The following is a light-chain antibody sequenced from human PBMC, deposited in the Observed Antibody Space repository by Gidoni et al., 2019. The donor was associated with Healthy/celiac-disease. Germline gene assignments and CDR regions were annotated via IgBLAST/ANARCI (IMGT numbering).Light chain of an antibody. V-gene: IGKV1-39*01. CDR2: AAS. CDR1: QSISSY. CDR3: HQRYSTPSST. J-gene: IGKJ3*01. Sequence: DIQKTQSQASLSASVGDRVTITCRASQSISSYLNSYQQKPGQAPPLLIYAASSLQSGVPSRVCGSGSATAFTLPISSLLPADFATYYCHQRYSTPSSTFGPGTKVDIK.